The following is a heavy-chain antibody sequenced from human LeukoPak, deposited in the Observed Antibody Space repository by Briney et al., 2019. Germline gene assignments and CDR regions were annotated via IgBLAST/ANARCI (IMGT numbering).Heavy chain of an antibody. Sequence: GGSLRLSCAASGFTFSSYAMHWVRQAPGKGLEWVAVISYDGSNKYYADSVKGRSTISRDNSKNTLYLQMNSLRAEDTAVYYCARGGVVVTDLDYWGQGTLVTVSS. D-gene: IGHD2-21*02. CDR3: ARGGVVVTDLDY. CDR1: GFTFSSYA. J-gene: IGHJ4*02. V-gene: IGHV3-30*04. CDR2: ISYDGSNK.